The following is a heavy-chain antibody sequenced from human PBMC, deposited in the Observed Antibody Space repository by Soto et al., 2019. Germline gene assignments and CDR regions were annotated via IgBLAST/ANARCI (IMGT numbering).Heavy chain of an antibody. Sequence: QVQLQESGPGLVKPSQTLSLTCTVSGGSISSSGYNWSWIRQHPGKGLEWIGYIYYSGSTYYNPSLKSRVTXPXXXSXNQFSLKLSSVTAADTAVYFCARYGSGSYYPTTFDYWGQGTLVTVSS. CDR3: ARYGSGSYYPTTFDY. D-gene: IGHD3-10*01. CDR1: GGSISSSGYN. CDR2: IYYSGST. J-gene: IGHJ4*02. V-gene: IGHV4-31*03.